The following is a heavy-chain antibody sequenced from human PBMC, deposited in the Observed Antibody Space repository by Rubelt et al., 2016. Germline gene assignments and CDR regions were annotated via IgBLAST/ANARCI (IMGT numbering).Heavy chain of an antibody. J-gene: IGHJ4*02. CDR1: GGSISAYY. CDR2: IHSSGRT. D-gene: IGHD5-24*01. CDR3: ARVRRGDDYNPHDY. V-gene: IGHV4-59*01. Sequence: QVQLQESGPRLVKPSETLSLTCTVSGGSISAYYWGWVRQPPGKGLEWIAYIHSSGRTNASPSLKSRVTIPMDTAKNQFSLTLNSVTAVETAVYYCARVRRGDDYNPHDYWGQGALVTVSS.